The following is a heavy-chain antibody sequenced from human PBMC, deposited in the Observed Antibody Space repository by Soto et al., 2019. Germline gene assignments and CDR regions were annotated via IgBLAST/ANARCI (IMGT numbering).Heavy chain of an antibody. Sequence: GGSLRLSCAASGFTFSSYAMHCVRQAPGKGLEWVAVISYDGSNKYYADSVKGRFTISRDNSKNTLYLQMNSLRAEDTAVYFCARLYSSSCLDYWGQGTLVTVSS. V-gene: IGHV3-30-3*01. CDR2: ISYDGSNK. CDR3: ARLYSSSCLDY. J-gene: IGHJ4*02. D-gene: IGHD6-13*01. CDR1: GFTFSSYA.